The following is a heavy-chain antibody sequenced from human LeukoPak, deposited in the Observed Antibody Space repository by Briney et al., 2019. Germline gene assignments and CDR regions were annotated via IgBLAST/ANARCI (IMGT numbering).Heavy chain of an antibody. CDR2: IYPGDSDT. V-gene: IGHV5-51*01. CDR1: GYSFTSYW. CDR3: ARVVPAAIPRPWFDP. J-gene: IGHJ5*02. Sequence: GESLKISCKGSGYSFTSYWIGWVRQMPGKGLEWMGIIYPGDSDTRYSPSFQGQVTISADKSISTAYLQWSSLKASDTAMYYCARVVPAAIPRPWFDPWGQGTLVIVSS. D-gene: IGHD2-2*02.